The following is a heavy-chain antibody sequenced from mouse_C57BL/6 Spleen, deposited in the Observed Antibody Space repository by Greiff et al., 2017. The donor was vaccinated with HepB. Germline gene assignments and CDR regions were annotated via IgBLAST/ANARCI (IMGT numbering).Heavy chain of an antibody. V-gene: IGHV5-9-1*02. J-gene: IGHJ2*01. CDR2: ISSGGDYI. D-gene: IGHD2-13*01. CDR3: TRDDSGFDY. CDR1: GFTFSSYA. Sequence: DVQLQESGEGLVKPGGSLKLSCAASGFTFSSYAMSWVRQTPEKRLEWVAYISSGGDYIYYADTVKGRFTISRDNARNTLYLQMSSLKSEDTAMYYCTRDDSGFDYWGQGTTLTVSS.